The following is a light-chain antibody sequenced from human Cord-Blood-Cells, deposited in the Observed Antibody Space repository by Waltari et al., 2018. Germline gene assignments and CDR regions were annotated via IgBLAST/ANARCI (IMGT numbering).Light chain of an antibody. Sequence: QSALTQPASVSGSPGQSITISCTGTSSDVGRYNLVSWYQQHPGKAPKLMIYEGSKRPSGVSNRFSGSKSGNTASLASSGLQAEGEADYYCCSYAGSSTYVVFGGGTKLTVL. J-gene: IGLJ2*01. V-gene: IGLV2-23*01. CDR1: SSDVGRYNL. CDR3: CSYAGSSTYVV. CDR2: EGS.